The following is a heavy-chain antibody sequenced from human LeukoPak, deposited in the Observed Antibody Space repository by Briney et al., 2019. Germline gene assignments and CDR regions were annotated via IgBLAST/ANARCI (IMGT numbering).Heavy chain of an antibody. CDR3: ATDGSGFDT. D-gene: IGHD5-12*01. J-gene: IGHJ5*02. V-gene: IGHV3-11*01. CDR1: GFTLNDYY. CDR2: INIGGTNT. Sequence: GGSLRLSCAASGFTLNDYYMSWIRQAPGKGLEWLSYINIGGTNTHYADSVKGRFTISRDNAKKSLYLEMNNLRAEDTAVYYCATDGSGFDTWGQGVLVTVSS.